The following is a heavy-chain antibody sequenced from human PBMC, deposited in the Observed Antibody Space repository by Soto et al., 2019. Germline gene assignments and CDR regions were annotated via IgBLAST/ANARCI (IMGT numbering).Heavy chain of an antibody. CDR3: ARSSIQPQVFMYTFDS. J-gene: IGHJ4*02. V-gene: IGHV4-28*01. CDR2: IYYSGTT. D-gene: IGHD6-6*01. Sequence: PSDTLSLTFAVSGYAISSSNWWGWIRQPPGKGLEWIGYIYYSGTTYYNPSLKGRVTISLDTSKNQFSLRLNSVTAADTAVYYCARSSIQPQVFMYTFDSWSQGTLVTVSS. CDR1: GYAISSSNW.